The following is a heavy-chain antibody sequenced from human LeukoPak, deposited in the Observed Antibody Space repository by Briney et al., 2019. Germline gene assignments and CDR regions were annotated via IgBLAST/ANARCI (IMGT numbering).Heavy chain of an antibody. V-gene: IGHV4-39*01. J-gene: IGHJ6*02. D-gene: IGHD3-22*01. CDR1: GGSISSSSYY. CDR3: ARRRYDSSGYSYYYYGMDV. CDR2: IYYSGST. Sequence: SETLSLTCTVSGGSISSSSYYWGWIRQPPGKGLEWIVSIYYSGSTYYNPSLKSRVTISVDTSKNQFSLKLSSVTAADTAVYYCARRRYDSSGYSYYYYGMDVWGQGTTVTVSS.